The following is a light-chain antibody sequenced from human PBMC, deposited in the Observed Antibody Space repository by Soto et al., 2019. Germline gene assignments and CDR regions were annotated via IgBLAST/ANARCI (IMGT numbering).Light chain of an antibody. CDR2: EVN. CDR3: SSYAGSDNYV. V-gene: IGLV2-8*01. Sequence: QSVLTQPPSASGSPGQSVTISCTGTNSDVGAYNYVSWYQQHPGKAPKLMIYEVNKRPSGVPDRFSGSKSGNSASLTVSGLQAEDEADYYCSSYAGSDNYVFGTGTKVTVL. J-gene: IGLJ1*01. CDR1: NSDVGAYNY.